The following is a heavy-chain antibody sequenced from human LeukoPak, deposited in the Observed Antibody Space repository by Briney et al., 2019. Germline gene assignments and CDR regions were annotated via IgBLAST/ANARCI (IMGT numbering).Heavy chain of an antibody. D-gene: IGHD6-13*01. Sequence: ASVKVSCKASGYTFTEYYMHWVRQAPGQGLEWMGWINPNSGDTNYAQKFQGWVTMTRDTSISTAYMELSRLRSDDTAVYFCASVIAASGTRNWYFDLWGRGTLVTVSS. CDR3: ASVIAASGTRNWYFDL. V-gene: IGHV1-2*04. CDR2: INPNSGDT. CDR1: GYTFTEYY. J-gene: IGHJ2*01.